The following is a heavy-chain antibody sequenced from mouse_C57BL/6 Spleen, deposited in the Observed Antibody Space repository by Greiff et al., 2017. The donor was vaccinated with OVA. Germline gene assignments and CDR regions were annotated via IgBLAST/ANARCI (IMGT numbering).Heavy chain of an antibody. V-gene: IGHV5-4*01. CDR1: GFTFSSYA. D-gene: IGHD1-1*01. Sequence: EVQVVESGGGLVKPGGSLKLSCAASGFTFSSYAMSWVRQTPEKRLEWVATISDGGSYTYYPDNVKGRFTISRDNAKNNLYLQMSHLKSEDTAMYYCARDRTFHYYGSRYYYAMDYWGQGTSVTVSS. J-gene: IGHJ4*01. CDR3: ARDRTFHYYGSRYYYAMDY. CDR2: ISDGGSYT.